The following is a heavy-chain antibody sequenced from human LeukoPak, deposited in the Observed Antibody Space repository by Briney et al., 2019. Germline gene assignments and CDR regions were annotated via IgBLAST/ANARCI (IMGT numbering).Heavy chain of an antibody. V-gene: IGHV3-7*01. D-gene: IGHD3-16*01. CDR1: GFTFSNYW. J-gene: IGHJ4*02. Sequence: GGSLRLSCAASGFTFSNYWMTWVRQAPGKGLEWVATIKQDGSEMFYVDSVKGQFTISRDNAKNSLYLQMSSLRAEDTALYYCARHRKGEPFDNWGQGTLVTVSS. CDR3: ARHRKGEPFDN. CDR2: IKQDGSEM.